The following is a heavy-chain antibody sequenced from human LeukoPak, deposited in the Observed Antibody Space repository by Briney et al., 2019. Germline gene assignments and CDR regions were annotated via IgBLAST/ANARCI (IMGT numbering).Heavy chain of an antibody. CDR2: IRGTGTST. J-gene: IGHJ3*01. D-gene: IGHD3-16*01. V-gene: IGHV3-23*01. CDR3: ARDFLHLGG. Sequence: PGGSLRLSCAASEFSVGSNYMTWVRQAPGKGLEWVSAIRGTGTSTYYADSVKGRFTISRDNSKNTLYLQINSLRAEDTAVYYCARDFLHLGGWGQGTMVTVSS. CDR1: EFSVGSNY.